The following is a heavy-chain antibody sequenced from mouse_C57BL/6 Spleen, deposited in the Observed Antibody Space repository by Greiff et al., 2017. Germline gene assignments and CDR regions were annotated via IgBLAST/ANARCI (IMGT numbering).Heavy chain of an antibody. D-gene: IGHD1-1*02. CDR2: ILPGSGST. J-gene: IGHJ1*03. CDR1: GYTFTGYW. Sequence: QVQLQQSGAELMKPGASVKLSCKATGYTFTGYWIEWVKQRPGHGLEWIGEILPGSGSTNYNEKFKGKATFTADTSSTTAYMQLSSLTNEDSAIYYWARRHYSEIRRTYWYFDVWGTGTTVTVSS. V-gene: IGHV1-9*01. CDR3: ARRHYSEIRRTYWYFDV.